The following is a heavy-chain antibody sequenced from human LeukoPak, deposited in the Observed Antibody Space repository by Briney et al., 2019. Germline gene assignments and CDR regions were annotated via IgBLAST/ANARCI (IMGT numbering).Heavy chain of an antibody. D-gene: IGHD2-15*01. CDR1: GGSINNYY. J-gene: IGHJ3*02. V-gene: IGHV4-4*07. CDR3: ARGRYCSADICSGGDASDI. CDR2: IYTRGST. Sequence: SETLSLTCTVSGGSINNYYWSWIRQPAGKGLEWIGRIYTRGSTNYNPSLKSRVTMSVDTSKNQFSLKLSSVTAADTAVYYCARGRYCSADICSGGDASDIWGQGTMVSVSS.